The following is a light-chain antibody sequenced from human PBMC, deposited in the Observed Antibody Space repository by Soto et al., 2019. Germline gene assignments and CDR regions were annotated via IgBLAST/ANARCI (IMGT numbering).Light chain of an antibody. CDR2: DAS. Sequence: EIVLTQSPATLSLSPGERATLSCRASQSVSSYLAWYQQKPGQPPRLLNYDASSRAAGIPARLSGSGSGTDFTLTITSLEPEDFGVSYYQPRINWPPLAVGGGAKVEIK. CDR3: QPRINWPPLA. V-gene: IGKV3-11*01. CDR1: QSVSSY. J-gene: IGKJ4*01.